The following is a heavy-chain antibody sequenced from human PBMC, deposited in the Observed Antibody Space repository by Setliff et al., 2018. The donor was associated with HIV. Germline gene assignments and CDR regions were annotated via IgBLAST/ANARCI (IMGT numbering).Heavy chain of an antibody. CDR3: AISAPWFGKGHWYVDL. CDR1: GYSIRSSYW. J-gene: IGHJ2*01. Sequence: SETLSLTCAVSGYSIRSSYWWGWIRQPPGKGLEWIGYLYNSRGTYYNPSLKSRVTMSVDTSKNQFSLKVRSVTAVDTAVYYCAISAPWFGKGHWYVDLWGRGTLVTVSS. D-gene: IGHD3-10*01. CDR2: LYNSRGT. V-gene: IGHV4-28*01.